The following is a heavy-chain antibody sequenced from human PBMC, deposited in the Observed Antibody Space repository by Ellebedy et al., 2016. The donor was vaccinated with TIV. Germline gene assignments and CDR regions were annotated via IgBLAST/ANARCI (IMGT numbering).Heavy chain of an antibody. CDR3: ARGLVGGGYFDY. J-gene: IGHJ4*02. CDR1: GFTVSSNY. D-gene: IGHD6-19*01. Sequence: GESLKISCVVSGFTVSSNYMAWVRQAPGKGLEWVSVLYSGGNTYYADSVKGRFTISRDNSKNTLYLQMNSLRAEDTAVYYCARGLVGGGYFDYWGQGTLVTVSS. V-gene: IGHV3-66*01. CDR2: LYSGGNT.